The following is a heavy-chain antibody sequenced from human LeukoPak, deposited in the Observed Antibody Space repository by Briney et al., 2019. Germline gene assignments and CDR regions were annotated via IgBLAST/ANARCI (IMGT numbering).Heavy chain of an antibody. CDR2: IYYSGST. CDR1: GGSISSSSYY. Sequence: SETLSLTCTVSGGSISSSSYYWGWIRQPPGKGLEWIGSIYYSGSTYYNPSLKSRVTISVDTSKNQFSLKLSSVTAADTAVYYCARTGYSNKNAFDIWGQGTMVTVSS. CDR3: ARTGYSNKNAFDI. J-gene: IGHJ3*02. D-gene: IGHD6-13*01. V-gene: IGHV4-39*07.